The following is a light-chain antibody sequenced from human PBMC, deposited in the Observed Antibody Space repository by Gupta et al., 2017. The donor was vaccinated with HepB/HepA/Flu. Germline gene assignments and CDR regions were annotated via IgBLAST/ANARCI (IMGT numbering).Light chain of an antibody. V-gene: IGKV2-28*01. CDR2: SGS. Sequence: IVMTHSPLSLPVTSGEPASISCRSSQSLLHSNGYNYLDWYLQKPGQSPQLLIYSGSNRASGVPDRFSGSGSGTDFTLKISRVEAEDVGVYYCMQALQTPRTFGQGTKVEIK. J-gene: IGKJ1*01. CDR3: MQALQTPRT. CDR1: QSLLHSNGYNY.